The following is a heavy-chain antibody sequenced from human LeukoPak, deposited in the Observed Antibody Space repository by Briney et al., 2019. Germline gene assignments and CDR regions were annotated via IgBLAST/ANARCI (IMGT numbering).Heavy chain of an antibody. CDR3: ARDEGGSLLGYYYYMDV. CDR1: GGTFSSYA. D-gene: IGHD1-26*01. CDR2: IIPIFGTA. V-gene: IGHV1-69*06. Sequence: GASVKVSCKASGGTFSSYAISWVRQAPGQGLEWMGGIIPIFGTANYAQKFQGRVTITADKSTSTAYMALSSLRSEDTAVYYCARDEGGSLLGYYYYMDVWGKGTTVTVSS. J-gene: IGHJ6*03.